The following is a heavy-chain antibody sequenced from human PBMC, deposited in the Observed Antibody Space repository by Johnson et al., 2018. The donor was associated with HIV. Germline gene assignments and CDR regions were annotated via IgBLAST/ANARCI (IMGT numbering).Heavy chain of an antibody. J-gene: IGHJ3*02. V-gene: IGHV3-30*02. Sequence: GVVQPGGSLRLSCAASAFTFSDYGMHWVRQAPGKGLGWVAFIRSDGSSKYYADSVKGRFTISRDNSKNTLYLQMNSLRAEDTAVYYCARVITMIVVVIGDIWGQVTMVTVSS. CDR3: ARVITMIVVVIGDI. CDR1: AFTFSDYG. D-gene: IGHD3-22*01. CDR2: IRSDGSSK.